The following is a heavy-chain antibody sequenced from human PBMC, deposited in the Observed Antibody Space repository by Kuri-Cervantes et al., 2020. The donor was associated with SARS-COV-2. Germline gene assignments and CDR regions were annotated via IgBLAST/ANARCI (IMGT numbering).Heavy chain of an antibody. D-gene: IGHD3-3*01. CDR2: INHSGST. CDR3: AGPNYDFWSGYYTGNYYYYMDV. Sequence: SETLSLTCAVYGGSFSGYYWSWIRQPPGKGLEWIGEINHSGSTNYNPSLKSRVTISVDTSKNQFSLKLSSVTAADTAVYYCAGPNYDFWSGYYTGNYYYYMDVWGKGTTVTVSS. CDR1: GGSFSGYY. V-gene: IGHV4-34*01. J-gene: IGHJ6*03.